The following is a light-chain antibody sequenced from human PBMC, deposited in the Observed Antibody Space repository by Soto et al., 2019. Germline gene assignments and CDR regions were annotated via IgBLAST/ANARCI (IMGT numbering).Light chain of an antibody. CDR1: QTISSW. V-gene: IGKV1-5*03. CDR3: EQYHSYPYT. CDR2: KAS. J-gene: IGKJ2*01. Sequence: DIQMTQSPSTLSGSVGDRVTITCRASQTISSWLAWYQQKPGKAPKLLIYKASTLKSGVPSRFSGSGSGTEFTLTINGLQPDDFATYYCEQYHSYPYTFGQGTKVEIK.